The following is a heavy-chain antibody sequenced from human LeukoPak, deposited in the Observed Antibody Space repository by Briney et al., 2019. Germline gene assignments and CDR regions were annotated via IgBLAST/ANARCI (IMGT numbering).Heavy chain of an antibody. Sequence: ASVKVSCKASGYTFTGYYMHWVRQAPGQGLEWRGRIYPDTGATDIAQKFQGRVTMTRDTSISAAYMELSRLRSDDTAVYYCTRDHCSYINCYEDYYYGMDVWGQGTTVTVSS. CDR1: GYTFTGYY. CDR2: IYPDTGAT. J-gene: IGHJ6*02. D-gene: IGHD2-2*01. CDR3: TRDHCSYINCYEDYYYGMDV. V-gene: IGHV1-2*06.